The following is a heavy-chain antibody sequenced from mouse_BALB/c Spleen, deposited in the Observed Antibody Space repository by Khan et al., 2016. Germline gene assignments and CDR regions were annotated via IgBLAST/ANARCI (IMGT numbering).Heavy chain of an antibody. CDR1: GFDFSRYW. CDR3: ARASSYGYLCI. V-gene: IGHV4-1*02. CDR2: INPDSSTI. D-gene: IGHD1-1*01. Sequence: EVKLLESGGGLVQPGGSLKLSCAASGFDFSRYWMSWVRQAPGKGLEWIGEINPDSSTINYTPSLKDKFIISRDKAKNTLYLQMSKVRSEDTVLYDCARASSYGYLCIWCQRTLVTFSA. J-gene: IGHJ3*01.